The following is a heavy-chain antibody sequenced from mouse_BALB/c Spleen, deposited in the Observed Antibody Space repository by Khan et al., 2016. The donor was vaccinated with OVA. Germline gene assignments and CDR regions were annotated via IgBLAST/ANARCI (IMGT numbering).Heavy chain of an antibody. V-gene: IGHV2-2*02. Sequence: QVQLKESGPGLVQPSQSLSITCTVSGFSLTNYGVHWVRQSPGKGLEWLGVIWSGGITDYNETFISRLSISKDISKSQVFFKMNSLQANDTAIYYCGKNRNGYFDYWGQGTTLTVSS. CDR1: GFSLTNYG. CDR3: GKNRNGYFDY. D-gene: IGHD1-1*02. J-gene: IGHJ2*01. CDR2: IWSGGIT.